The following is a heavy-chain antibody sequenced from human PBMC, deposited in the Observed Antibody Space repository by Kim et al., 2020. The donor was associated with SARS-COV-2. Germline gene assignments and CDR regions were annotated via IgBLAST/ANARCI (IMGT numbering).Heavy chain of an antibody. D-gene: IGHD2-2*01. Sequence: KARFAISRDNSKNTLYLQMGSLRAEDMAVYYCARGGLPAARYYYYYGMDVWGQGTTVTVSS. CDR3: ARGGLPAARYYYYYGMDV. V-gene: IGHV3-64*01. J-gene: IGHJ6*02.